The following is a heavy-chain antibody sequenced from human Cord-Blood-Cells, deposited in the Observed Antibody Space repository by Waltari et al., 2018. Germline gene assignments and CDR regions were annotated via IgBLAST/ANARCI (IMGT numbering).Heavy chain of an antibody. CDR2: IKQDVSDK. CDR1: GFTFSSFW. CDR3: ARGRSSFFDY. Sequence: EVQLVESGGGLVQPGGSLRLSCAASGFTFSSFWMSWVRQAQGKGLEWVANIKQDVSDKYYVDSVKGRFTISRDNAKNSLYLQMNSLRAEDTAVYYCARGRSSFFDYWGQGTLVTVSS. V-gene: IGHV3-7*01. D-gene: IGHD6-6*01. J-gene: IGHJ4*02.